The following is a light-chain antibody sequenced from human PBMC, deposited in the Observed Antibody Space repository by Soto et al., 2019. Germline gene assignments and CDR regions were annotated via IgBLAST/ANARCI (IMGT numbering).Light chain of an antibody. J-gene: IGLJ2*01. V-gene: IGLV1-44*01. Sequence: QSVLTQPPSAYGTPGQRVTISCSGSSSNIGSNTVNWYQQITGTAPKLLIYNDNQRPSGVPDRFSGSKSGTSGSLAISGLQSEHEGDYYCAAWDDSLNGHVVFGGATQLTV. CDR2: NDN. CDR1: SSNIGSNT. CDR3: AAWDDSLNGHVV.